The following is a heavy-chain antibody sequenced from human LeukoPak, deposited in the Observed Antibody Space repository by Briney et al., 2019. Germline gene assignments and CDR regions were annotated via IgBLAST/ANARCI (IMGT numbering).Heavy chain of an antibody. CDR3: ASGPRYYYDGSGYSYFDY. D-gene: IGHD3-22*01. J-gene: IGHJ4*02. Sequence: GGSLRLSCAASGFTFSSYEMNWVRQAPGKGLEWVSYISSSGSTIYYADSVKGRFTISRDNAKNSLYLQMHSLRGEDTAVYYCASGPRYYYDGSGYSYFDYWGQGTLVTVSS. V-gene: IGHV3-48*03. CDR2: ISSSGSTI. CDR1: GFTFSSYE.